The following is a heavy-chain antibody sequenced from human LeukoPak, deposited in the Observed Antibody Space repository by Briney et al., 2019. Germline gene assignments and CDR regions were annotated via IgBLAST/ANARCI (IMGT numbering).Heavy chain of an antibody. CDR1: GFTFSSCS. CDR2: ISSSSSTI. CDR3: ARQEQLVHFDY. V-gene: IGHV3-48*01. Sequence: PGGSLRLSCAASGFTFSSCSMNWVRQAPGKGLEWVSYISSSSSTIYYADSVKGRFTISRDNAKNSLYLQMNSLRAEDTAVYYCARQEQLVHFDYWGQGTLVTVSS. D-gene: IGHD6-13*01. J-gene: IGHJ4*02.